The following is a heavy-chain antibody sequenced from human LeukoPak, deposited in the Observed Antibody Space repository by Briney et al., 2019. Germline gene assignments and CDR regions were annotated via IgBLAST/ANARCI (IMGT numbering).Heavy chain of an antibody. CDR2: ITGSSTI. V-gene: IGHV3-48*02. CDR3: ARGNRKLDY. D-gene: IGHD2/OR15-2a*01. J-gene: IGHJ4*02. Sequence: GGSLRLSCAASGFTFNTYSMSWVRQAPGKGLEWVSYITGSSTIYYADSVKGRFTISRDNAKNSLFLQMNSLRDEDTAVYYCARGNRKLDYWGQGTLVTVSS. CDR1: GFTFNTYS.